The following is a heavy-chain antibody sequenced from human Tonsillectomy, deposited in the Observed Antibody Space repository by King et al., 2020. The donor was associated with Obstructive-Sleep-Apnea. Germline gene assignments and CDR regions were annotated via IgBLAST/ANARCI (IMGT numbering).Heavy chain of an antibody. CDR2: IWYDGSSK. CDR3: ARSGSSGWYYYFGMDV. J-gene: IGHJ6*02. D-gene: IGHD6-19*01. Sequence: VKLVESGGGVVQPGRSLRLSCAASGFTFSSYGMHWVRQAPGKGLEWVAIIWYDGSSKYYADSVKGRFTISRDNSKNTLCLQMNSLRAEDTAVYYCARSGSSGWYYYFGMDVWGQGTTVTVSS. CDR1: GFTFSSYG. V-gene: IGHV3-33*01.